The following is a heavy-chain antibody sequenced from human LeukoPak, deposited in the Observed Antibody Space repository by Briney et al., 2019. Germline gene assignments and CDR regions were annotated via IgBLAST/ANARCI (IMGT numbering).Heavy chain of an antibody. CDR3: ARQYYDRTGYYYFHY. J-gene: IGHJ4*02. V-gene: IGHV4-39*01. CDR2: LYYSGSI. D-gene: IGHD3-22*01. CDR1: GGAITGSSYY. Sequence: SETLSLTCTVSGGAITGSSYYWGWIRQSPGKGLEWIGSLYYSGSIYYNPSLKSRVTMSADTSKNQFSLKLNSLTAADRAVYYCARQYYDRTGYYYFHYWDQGTLVTVSS.